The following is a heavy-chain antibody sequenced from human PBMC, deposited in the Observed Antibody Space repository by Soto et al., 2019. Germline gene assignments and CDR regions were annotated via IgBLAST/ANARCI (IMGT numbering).Heavy chain of an antibody. CDR1: GGSISSGGYY. D-gene: IGHD4-17*01. CDR3: ARSPEATVTAFDF. CDR2: IYYSGST. J-gene: IGHJ4*02. V-gene: IGHV4-31*03. Sequence: QVQLQESGPGLVKPSQTLSLTCTVSGGSISSGGYYWSWIRQRPGKGLEWIGYIYYSGSTYYNPSLKIRVTISVDTSKNQFSLKLSSVTAADTAVYYCARSPEATVTAFDFWGLGTLVTVSS.